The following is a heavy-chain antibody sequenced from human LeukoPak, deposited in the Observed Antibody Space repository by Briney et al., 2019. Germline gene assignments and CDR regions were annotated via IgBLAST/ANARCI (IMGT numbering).Heavy chain of an antibody. D-gene: IGHD2-2*02. CDR2: IIPIFGIA. V-gene: IGHV1-69*04. J-gene: IGHJ6*02. Sequence: GASVKVSCKASGGTFSSYAISWVRQAPGQGLEWMGRIIPIFGIANYAQKFQGRVTITADKSTSTAYMELSSLRSEDTAVYYCASRYCSSTSCYKGPYYYYGMDVWGQGTTVTVSS. CDR3: ASRYCSSTSCYKGPYYYYGMDV. CDR1: GGTFSSYA.